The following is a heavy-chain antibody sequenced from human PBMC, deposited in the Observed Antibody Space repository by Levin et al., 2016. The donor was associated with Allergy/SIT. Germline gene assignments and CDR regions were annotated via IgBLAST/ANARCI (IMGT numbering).Heavy chain of an antibody. CDR3: ARDRPRVHDILTGHGMDV. Sequence: VRQMPGKGLEWVSYISSSSSTIYYADSVKGRFTISRDNAKNSLYLQMNSLRDEDTAVYYCARDRPRVHDILTGHGMDVWGQGTTVTVSS. D-gene: IGHD3-9*01. J-gene: IGHJ6*02. CDR2: ISSSSSTI. V-gene: IGHV3-48*02.